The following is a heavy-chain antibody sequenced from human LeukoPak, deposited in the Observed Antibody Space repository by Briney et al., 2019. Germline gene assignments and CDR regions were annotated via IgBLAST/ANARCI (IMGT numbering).Heavy chain of an antibody. V-gene: IGHV3-48*04. CDR1: GSTFRSHT. D-gene: IGHD5-18*01. CDR3: ARGGIYSYGPGDY. J-gene: IGHJ4*02. Sequence: GGSLRLSCAASGSTFRSHTMNWVRQAPGKGLEWISYISNTGSVIYYADSVKGRFTISRDNAQNSLYLQMNSLRAEDTAVYYCARGGIYSYGPGDYWGQGTLVTVSS. CDR2: ISNTGSVI.